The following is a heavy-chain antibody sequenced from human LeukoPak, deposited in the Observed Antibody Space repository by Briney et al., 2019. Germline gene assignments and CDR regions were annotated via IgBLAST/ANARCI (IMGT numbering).Heavy chain of an antibody. Sequence: PGGSLRLSCAASGFTFSIYWMSWVRQAPGKGLEWVANIKQDGSEKDYVDSVKGRFTISRDNAKNSLYLQMNSLRAEDTAVYYCARRYCSGASCSAFDIWGQGTMVTVSS. J-gene: IGHJ3*02. CDR1: GFTFSIYW. D-gene: IGHD2-15*01. CDR3: ARRYCSGASCSAFDI. CDR2: IKQDGSEK. V-gene: IGHV3-7*04.